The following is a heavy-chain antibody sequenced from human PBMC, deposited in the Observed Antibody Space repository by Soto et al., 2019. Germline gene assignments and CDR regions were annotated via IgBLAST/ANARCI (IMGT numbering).Heavy chain of an antibody. CDR2: IYSGGST. Sequence: PGGSLRLSCAASGFTVSSNYMSWVRQAPGKGLEWVSVIYSGGSTYYADSVKGRFTISRDNSKNTLYLQMNSLRAEDTAVYYCASGCTNGVCYTGYYGMDVWGQGTTVTVSS. J-gene: IGHJ6*02. V-gene: IGHV3-53*01. CDR1: GFTVSSNY. D-gene: IGHD2-8*01. CDR3: ASGCTNGVCYTGYYGMDV.